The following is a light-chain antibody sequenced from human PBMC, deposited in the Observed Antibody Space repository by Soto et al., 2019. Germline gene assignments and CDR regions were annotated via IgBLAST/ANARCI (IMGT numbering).Light chain of an antibody. CDR1: SSNVGSNY. J-gene: IGLJ2*01. Sequence: QSVLTQPPSVSAAPGQKVTISCSGSSSNVGSNYVSWYQQLPGIAPKLLIYDNGKRSSGIPDRFSGSQSGTSATLGITGLQTGDEADYYCGTWDNSLSAVFGGGTKLTVL. CDR3: GTWDNSLSAV. V-gene: IGLV1-51*01. CDR2: DNG.